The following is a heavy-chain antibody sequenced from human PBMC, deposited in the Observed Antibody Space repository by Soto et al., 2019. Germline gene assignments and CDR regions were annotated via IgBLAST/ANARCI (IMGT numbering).Heavy chain of an antibody. J-gene: IGHJ4*02. Sequence: GGSLRFSCAASGFTFSSYAMSWVRQAPGKGLEWVSAISGSGGSTYYADSVKGRFTISRDNSKNTLYLQMNSLRAEDTAVYYCANLLSSWSLAFDYWGQGTLVTVSS. CDR3: ANLLSSWSLAFDY. D-gene: IGHD6-13*01. CDR2: ISGSGGST. CDR1: GFTFSSYA. V-gene: IGHV3-23*01.